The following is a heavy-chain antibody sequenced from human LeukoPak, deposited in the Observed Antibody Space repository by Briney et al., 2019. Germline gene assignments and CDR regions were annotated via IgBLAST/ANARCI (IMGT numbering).Heavy chain of an antibody. Sequence: GGSVRLSCAASGFTFSSYEMNWVRQAPGKGLEWVSYISGSGNTIFYADSVRGRFTISRDNAKNSLYLQMNSLRAEDTAVYYCARADQRIFDYWGQGTLVTVSS. D-gene: IGHD2/OR15-2a*01. CDR1: GFTFSSYE. J-gene: IGHJ4*02. V-gene: IGHV3-48*03. CDR3: ARADQRIFDY. CDR2: ISGSGNTI.